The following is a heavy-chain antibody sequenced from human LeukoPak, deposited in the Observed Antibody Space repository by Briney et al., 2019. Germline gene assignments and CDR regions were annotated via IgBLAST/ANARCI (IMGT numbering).Heavy chain of an antibody. D-gene: IGHD2-21*02. CDR1: GFNFANHA. J-gene: IGHJ4*02. CDR2: ISGGGDIT. CDR3: VREDTPATANY. V-gene: IGHV3-23*01. Sequence: GGSLRLSCAASGFNFANHAMSWVRQTPGKGLEWVSAISGGGDITYYADSVKGRFTISRDSSKDTLFLQMHSLRPGDTAVYYCVREDTPATANYWGQGTLVTISS.